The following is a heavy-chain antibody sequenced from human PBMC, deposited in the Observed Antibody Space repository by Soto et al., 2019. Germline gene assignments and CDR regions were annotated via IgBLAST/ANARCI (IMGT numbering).Heavy chain of an antibody. D-gene: IGHD1-7*01. J-gene: IGHJ3*02. Sequence: SETLSLTCTVSGGSISSGDYYWSWIRQPPGKGLEWIGDIYHSGSTYYNPSLKSRVTISVDKSKNQFSLKLSSVTAADTAVYYFARLPTELELPGADAFDIWGQGTMVTVSS. CDR3: ARLPTELELPGADAFDI. V-gene: IGHV4-30-4*01. CDR1: GGSISSGDYY. CDR2: IYHSGST.